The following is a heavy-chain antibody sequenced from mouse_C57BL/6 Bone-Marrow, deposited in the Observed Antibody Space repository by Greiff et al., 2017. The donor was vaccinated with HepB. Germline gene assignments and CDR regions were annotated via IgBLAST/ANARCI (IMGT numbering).Heavy chain of an antibody. CDR1: GYTFTSYW. D-gene: IGHD1-1*01. CDR2: IHPNSGST. Sequence: QVQLKQPGAELVKPGASVKLSCKASGYTFTSYWMHWVKQRPGQGLEWIGMIHPNSGSTNYNEKFKSKATLTVDKSSSTAYMQLSSLTSEDSAVYYCARSEVGSSSYYAMDYWGQGTSVTVSS. CDR3: ARSEVGSSSYYAMDY. V-gene: IGHV1-64*01. J-gene: IGHJ4*01.